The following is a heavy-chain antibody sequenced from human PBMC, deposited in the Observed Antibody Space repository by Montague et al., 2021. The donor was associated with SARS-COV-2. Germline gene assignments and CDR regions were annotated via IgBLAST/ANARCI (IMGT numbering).Heavy chain of an antibody. D-gene: IGHD3-9*01. CDR3: ARRTYDILTGYDYGMDV. V-gene: IGHV2-70*11. J-gene: IGHJ6*02. Sequence: VKPIQTLTLTCTFSGFSLSTSGMCVSWIRQPPGKALEWLARIDWDDDKYYSTSLKTRLTISKDTSKNQVVLTMTNMDPVDTATYYCARRTYDILTGYDYGMDVWGQGTTVTVSS. CDR1: GFSLSTSGMC. CDR2: IDWDDDK.